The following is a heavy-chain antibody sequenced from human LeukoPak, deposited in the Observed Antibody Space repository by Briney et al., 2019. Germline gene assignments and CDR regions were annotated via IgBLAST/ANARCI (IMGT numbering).Heavy chain of an antibody. Sequence: ASVKVSCKASGYTFTRYGISWVQQAPGQGLEWMGWISAYNGNTNYTPKLQGRVTMTTDTSTTTAYMELRSLRSDDTAVYYCARAGYDILTLAPDPANDYWGQGTQVTVSS. CDR1: GYTFTRYG. D-gene: IGHD3-9*01. CDR2: ISAYNGNT. CDR3: ARAGYDILTLAPDPANDY. J-gene: IGHJ4*02. V-gene: IGHV1-18*01.